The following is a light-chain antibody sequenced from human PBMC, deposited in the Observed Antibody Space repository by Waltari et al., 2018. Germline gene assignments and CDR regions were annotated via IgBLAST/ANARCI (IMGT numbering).Light chain of an antibody. CDR3: CSYAGSSPSYV. CDR1: RRDAGGHNT. V-gene: IGLV2-8*01. CDR2: DA. Sequence: QSALTQPPSASGSPGQSVTIPCPGTRRDAGGHNTAAWYQQPPGKAPNLILHDAKRPSGVPDRFSGSKSGNTASLTISGLQAEDEADYYCCSYAGSSPSYVFGTGTKVTVL. J-gene: IGLJ1*01.